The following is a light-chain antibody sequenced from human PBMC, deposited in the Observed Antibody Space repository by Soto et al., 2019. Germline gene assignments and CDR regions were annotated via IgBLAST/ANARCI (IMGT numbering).Light chain of an antibody. CDR3: HQYGRPGT. V-gene: IGKV3-20*01. CDR2: GAS. Sequence: EIVLTQSPGTLSLSPGERATLSCRASQSVSNNYLAWYQQTPGQAPRLLIYGASNRATGIPDRCSGSGSGIDFTLTIIRLEHDAFEVYYYHQYGRPGTFGQGTKVEIK. CDR1: QSVSNNY. J-gene: IGKJ1*01.